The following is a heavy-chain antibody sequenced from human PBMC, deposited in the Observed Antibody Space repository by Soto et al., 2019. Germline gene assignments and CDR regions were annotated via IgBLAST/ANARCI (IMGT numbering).Heavy chain of an antibody. V-gene: IGHV1-18*01. CDR2: ISAYNGNT. CDR3: ARSWCSSTSCEPYYYYYMDV. J-gene: IGHJ6*03. D-gene: IGHD2-2*01. Sequence: ASVKVSCEACGYSFTSYGISWVRQAPGQGLEWMGWISAYNGNTNYAQKLQGRVTMTTDTSTSTAYMELRSLRSDDTAVYYCARSWCSSTSCEPYYYYYMDVWGKGTTVTVSS. CDR1: GYSFTSYG.